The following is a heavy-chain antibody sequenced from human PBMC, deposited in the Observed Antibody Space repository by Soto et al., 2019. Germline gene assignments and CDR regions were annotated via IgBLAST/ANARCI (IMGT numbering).Heavy chain of an antibody. CDR3: ARVPATNYDILTGLIDY. V-gene: IGHV4-30-4*01. CDR1: GGSISSGDYY. CDR2: IYYSGST. J-gene: IGHJ4*02. D-gene: IGHD3-9*01. Sequence: PSETLSLTCTVSGGSISSGDYYWSWIRQPPGKGLEWIGYIYYSGSTYYNPSLKSRVTISVDTSKNQFSLKLSSVTAADTAVYYCARVPATNYDILTGLIDYWGQATLVTVSS.